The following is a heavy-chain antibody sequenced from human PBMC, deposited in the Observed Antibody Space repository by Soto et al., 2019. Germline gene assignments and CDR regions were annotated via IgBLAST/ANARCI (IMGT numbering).Heavy chain of an antibody. V-gene: IGHV3-30*18. J-gene: IGHJ4*02. D-gene: IGHD3-22*01. CDR1: GFTFSSYG. CDR3: AKDGGSSGIRFDY. Sequence: GGSLRLSCAASGFTFSSYGMHWVRQAPGKGLEWVAVISYDGSNKYYADSVKGRLTISRDNSKNTLYMQMNSLRAEDTAVYYCAKDGGSSGIRFDYWGQGTLVTVSS. CDR2: ISYDGSNK.